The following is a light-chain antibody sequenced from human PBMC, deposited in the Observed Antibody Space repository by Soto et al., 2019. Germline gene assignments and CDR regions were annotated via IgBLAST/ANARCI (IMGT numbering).Light chain of an antibody. J-gene: IGKJ3*01. CDR2: DAS. CDR1: QDVGNC. V-gene: IGKV1-16*01. CDR3: QHYNTYSKT. Sequence: DIQMTQSPSSLSASVGDRVTITCQASQDVGNCLNWYQQKAGRAPKFLMQDASNLASGVPSRFSGGGFGTEFTLNISSLQPDDSAIYYCQHYNTYSKTFGPGTKVD.